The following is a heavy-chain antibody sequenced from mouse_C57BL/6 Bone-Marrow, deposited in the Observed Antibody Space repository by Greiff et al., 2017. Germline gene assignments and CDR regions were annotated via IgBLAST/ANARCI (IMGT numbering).Heavy chain of an antibody. CDR1: GYTFTSYW. J-gene: IGHJ2*01. CDR3: ATSSGDYFDY. Sequence: QVQLQPPGAELVKPGASVKLSCKASGYTFTSYWMPWVKQRPGPGLEWIGEIDPSDSYTNYNQKFTGKATLTVDTSSSTAYMQLSSLTSEDSAVYYCATSSGDYFDYWVKGTTLTVSS. CDR2: IDPSDSYT. V-gene: IGHV1-50*01.